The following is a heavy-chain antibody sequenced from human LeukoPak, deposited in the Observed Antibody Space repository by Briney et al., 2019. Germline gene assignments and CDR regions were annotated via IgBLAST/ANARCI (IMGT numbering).Heavy chain of an antibody. CDR3: ARGLYSSSP. Sequence: GGSLRLSCAASGFTFSSYAMSWVRQAPGKGLEWVSAISGSGFTYYADSVKGRFTISRDNSKNTLYLQMNSLRAEDTAVYYCARGLYSSSPWGQGNLVTVSS. V-gene: IGHV3-23*01. D-gene: IGHD6-6*01. CDR1: GFTFSSYA. J-gene: IGHJ4*02. CDR2: ISGSGFT.